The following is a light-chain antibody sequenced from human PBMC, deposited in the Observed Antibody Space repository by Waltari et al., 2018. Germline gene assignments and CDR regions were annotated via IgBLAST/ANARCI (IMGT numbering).Light chain of an antibody. CDR2: DAS. CDR3: QQRSNWPYT. CDR1: QTVETY. V-gene: IGKV3-11*01. J-gene: IGKJ2*01. Sequence: EIVLTQSPATLSLSPGERATLSCRAIQTVETYLAWYQQKPGQAPRLLLFDASSRATGIPAKFSGSGSGTDFTLTVTNLEPEDFAVYYCQQRSNWPYTFGQGTRVEIK.